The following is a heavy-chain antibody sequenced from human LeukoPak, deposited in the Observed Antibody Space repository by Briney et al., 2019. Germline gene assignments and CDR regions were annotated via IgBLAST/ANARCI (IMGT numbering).Heavy chain of an antibody. J-gene: IGHJ4*02. Sequence: GGSLRLSCAASGFTFSTYAMSWVRQAPGKGLEWVSAISGSTGRTYYADSVKGRFTISRDNSRNTLYLQMNSLRAEDTAVYYCATNTKVRGVITPDYWGQGTLVTVSS. V-gene: IGHV3-23*01. D-gene: IGHD3-10*01. CDR3: ATNTKVRGVITPDY. CDR2: ISGSTGRT. CDR1: GFTFSTYA.